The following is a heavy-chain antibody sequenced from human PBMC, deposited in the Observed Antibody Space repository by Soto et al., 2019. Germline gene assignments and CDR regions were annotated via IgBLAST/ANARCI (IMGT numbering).Heavy chain of an antibody. D-gene: IGHD5-12*01. CDR3: ARGRGYSGDDHYYYFDMDV. J-gene: IGHJ6*02. CDR2: INPKSGGT. V-gene: IGHV1-2*02. CDR1: GDTFTANY. Sequence: QVQLVQSGAEVKKPGASVKVSCKASGDTFTANYIHWVRQAPGQGFEWMGWINPKSGGTKFPQKFQGRVTMTRDTSLSTVYMTLTRLTSDDTTVYYCARGRGYSGDDHYYYFDMDVWGQGTTVTVSS.